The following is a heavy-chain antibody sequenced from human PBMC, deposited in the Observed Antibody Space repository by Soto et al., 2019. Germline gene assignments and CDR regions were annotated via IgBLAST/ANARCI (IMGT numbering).Heavy chain of an antibody. J-gene: IGHJ6*02. V-gene: IGHV1-8*01. CDR1: GYTFSTYD. CDR2: MNPNSGDT. CDR3: ARVNYYGSGSYQDFFYFYALDV. Sequence: ASVKVSCKTSGYTFSTYDINWVRQAPGQGLEWMGWMNPNSGDTGYAQTFLGRLTMTRDSSIRTVYMELSSLSSEDTAVYYCARVNYYGSGSYQDFFYFYALDVWGQGTTVTVSS. D-gene: IGHD3-10*01.